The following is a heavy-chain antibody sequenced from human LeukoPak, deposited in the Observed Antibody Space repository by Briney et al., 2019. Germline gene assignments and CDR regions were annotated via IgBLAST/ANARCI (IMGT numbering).Heavy chain of an antibody. CDR2: LHSDGHA. Sequence: GGPLRLTCAACGFTDSNNWVIWTRETKGKGAEGVGVLHSDGHAKYQDSLKSGVTISRVNAKNTLSLEMNRLSPDDAAVYYCSRGVEPLAANTLAYWGQGTLVTVSP. V-gene: IGHV3-53*01. D-gene: IGHD3-16*01. J-gene: IGHJ4*02. CDR3: SRGVEPLAANTLAY. CDR1: GFTDSNNW.